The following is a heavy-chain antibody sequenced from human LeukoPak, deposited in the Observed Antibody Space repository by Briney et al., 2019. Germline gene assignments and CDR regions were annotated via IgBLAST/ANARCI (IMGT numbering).Heavy chain of an antibody. CDR1: GYTFTNYG. V-gene: IGHV1-18*01. CDR2: ISAYNGNT. Sequence: ASVNVSCKASGYTFTNYGISWVRQAPGQGLEWMGWISAYNGNTNYAQNLQGRVTMTTDTSTSTAYMELRSLRSDDTAVYYCARAELRGRFDYWGQGTLVTVSS. CDR3: ARAELRGRFDY. D-gene: IGHD1-26*01. J-gene: IGHJ4*02.